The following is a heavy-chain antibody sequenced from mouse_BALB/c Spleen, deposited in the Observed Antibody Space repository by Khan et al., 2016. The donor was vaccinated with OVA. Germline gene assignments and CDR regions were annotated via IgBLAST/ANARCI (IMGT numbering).Heavy chain of an antibody. J-gene: IGHJ1*01. Sequence: QMQLEESGSSLVQPSQSLSITCTVSGFSLTNYGVHWVRQSPGKGLEWLGVIWRGGSTDYSAAFMSRLSITKDNSKSQVFFKMNSLQADDTAIYYCARNDYSRYFDVWGAGTTVTVSS. V-gene: IGHV2-5-1*01. D-gene: IGHD2-12*01. CDR3: ARNDYSRYFDV. CDR2: IWRGGST. CDR1: GFSLTNYG.